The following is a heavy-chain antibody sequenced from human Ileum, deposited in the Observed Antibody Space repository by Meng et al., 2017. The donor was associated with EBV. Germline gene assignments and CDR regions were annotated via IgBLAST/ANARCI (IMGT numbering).Heavy chain of an antibody. CDR3: AREARSSGYHPGIGP. D-gene: IGHD3-22*01. V-gene: IGHV4-34*02. Sequence: QVQLQQWGAGLLKPSXXLSPTXAVDGGFFSGYYWSWIRQSPGKGLEWIGEINHSGSTNYNPSLKSRVTISVDTSKNQFSLKLTSVTAADTAVYYCAREARSSGYHPGIGPWGQGTLVTVSS. CDR2: INHSGST. CDR1: GGFFSGYY. J-gene: IGHJ5*02.